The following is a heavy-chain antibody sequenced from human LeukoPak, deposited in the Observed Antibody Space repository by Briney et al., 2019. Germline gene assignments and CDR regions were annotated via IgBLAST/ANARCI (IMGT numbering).Heavy chain of an antibody. CDR1: GGSINNYF. J-gene: IGHJ4*02. CDR2: IFHTGIT. D-gene: IGHD2-2*01. V-gene: IGHV4-59*13. Sequence: SETLSLTCSVSGGSINNYFWNWIRRPPGKGLEWIGYIFHTGITYYNPSLRGRVTISLDTSNNQFSLKLTSMTAADTAVYYCARFSSGCSTSSCYLTYWGQGTLVTVS. CDR3: ARFSSGCSTSSCYLTY.